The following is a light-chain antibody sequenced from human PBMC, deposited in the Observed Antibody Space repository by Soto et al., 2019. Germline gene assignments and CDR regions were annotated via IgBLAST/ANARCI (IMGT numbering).Light chain of an antibody. V-gene: IGKV3D-15*01. Sequence: EIFLTQSPSTLSLSAGGIATLSCRASQSINRHLAWYRQKPGQAPRLLIYDASNRATGIPARFSGSGSGTEFTLTISSLQSEDFAVYYCQQYNNWPITFGQGTRLEI. CDR1: QSINRH. CDR3: QQYNNWPIT. CDR2: DAS. J-gene: IGKJ5*01.